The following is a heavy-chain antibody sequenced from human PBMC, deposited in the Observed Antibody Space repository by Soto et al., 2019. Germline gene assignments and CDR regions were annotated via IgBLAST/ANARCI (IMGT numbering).Heavy chain of an antibody. CDR3: ANLGTLRDSSIAARDPPYYYYYGMDV. Sequence: QVQLVESGGGVVQPGRSLRLSCAASGFTFSSYGMHWVRQAPGKGLEWVAVISYDGSNKYYADSVKGRFTISRDNSKNTLYLQMNSLRAEDTAVYYCANLGTLRDSSIAARDPPYYYYYGMDVWGQGTTVTVSS. CDR1: GFTFSSYG. V-gene: IGHV3-30*18. J-gene: IGHJ6*02. D-gene: IGHD6-6*01. CDR2: ISYDGSNK.